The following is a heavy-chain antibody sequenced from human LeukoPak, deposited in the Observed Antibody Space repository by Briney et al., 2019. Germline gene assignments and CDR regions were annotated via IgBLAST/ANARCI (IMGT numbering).Heavy chain of an antibody. J-gene: IGHJ3*02. CDR3: AGVDAAMPDAFDI. D-gene: IGHD5-18*01. CDR2: ISSSSSYI. CDR1: GFTFSSYS. V-gene: IGHV3-21*01. Sequence: GGSLRLSCAASGFTFSSYSMNWVRQAPGKGLEWVSSISSSSSYIYYADSVKGRFTISRDNAKNSLYLQMNSLRAEDTAVYYCAGVDAAMPDAFDIWGQGTTVTVSS.